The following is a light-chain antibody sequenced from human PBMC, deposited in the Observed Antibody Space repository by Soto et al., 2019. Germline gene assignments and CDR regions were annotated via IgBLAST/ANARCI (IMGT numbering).Light chain of an antibody. J-gene: IGLJ1*01. CDR1: SSDVGGYNY. Sequence: QSVLTQPPSPSGSPGQSVTISCPGTSSDVGGYNYVSWYQQHPGKAPKLMIYEVSKRPSGVPDRFSGSKSGNTASLTVSGLQAEDEADYYCTSYAGSNNFFYVFGTGTKVTVL. V-gene: IGLV2-8*01. CDR2: EVS. CDR3: TSYAGSNNFFYV.